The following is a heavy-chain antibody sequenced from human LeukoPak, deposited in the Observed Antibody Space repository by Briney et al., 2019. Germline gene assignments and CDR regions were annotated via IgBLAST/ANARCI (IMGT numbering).Heavy chain of an antibody. V-gene: IGHV4-34*01. J-gene: IGHJ4*02. CDR3: ARGRSIAARSFRY. D-gene: IGHD6-6*01. CDR1: GGSFSGYY. CDR2: INHSGST. Sequence: PSGTLSLACAVYGGSFSGYYWSWIRQPPGKGLEWIGEINHSGSTNYNPSLKSRVTISVDTSKNQFSLKLGSVTAADTAVYYCARGRSIAARSFRYWGQGTLVTVSS.